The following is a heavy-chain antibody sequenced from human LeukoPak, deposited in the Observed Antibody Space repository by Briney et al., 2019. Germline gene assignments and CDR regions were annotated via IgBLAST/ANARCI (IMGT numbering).Heavy chain of an antibody. J-gene: IGHJ4*02. V-gene: IGHV3-33*06. Sequence: PGRSLRLSCAASGFTFSSYGMHWVRQAPGKGLEWVAVIWYDGSNKYYADSVKGRFTISRDNSKNTLYLQMNSLRAEDTAVYYCAKDARGSPAGYFDYWGQGTLVTVSS. D-gene: IGHD1-26*01. CDR3: AKDARGSPAGYFDY. CDR2: IWYDGSNK. CDR1: GFTFSSYG.